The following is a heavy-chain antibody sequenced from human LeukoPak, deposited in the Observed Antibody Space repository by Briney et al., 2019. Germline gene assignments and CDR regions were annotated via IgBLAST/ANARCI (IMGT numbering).Heavy chain of an antibody. CDR3: ARATVGYYYDSSGYPTAPYYFDY. CDR2: IIPIFGTA. J-gene: IGHJ4*02. D-gene: IGHD3-22*01. Sequence: SMKVSCKASGGTFSSYAINWVRQAPGQGLEWMGRIIPIFGTANYAQKFQGRVTITTDESTSTAYMELRSLRSEDTAVYYCARATVGYYYDSSGYPTAPYYFDYWGQGTLVTVSS. V-gene: IGHV1-69*05. CDR1: GGTFSSYA.